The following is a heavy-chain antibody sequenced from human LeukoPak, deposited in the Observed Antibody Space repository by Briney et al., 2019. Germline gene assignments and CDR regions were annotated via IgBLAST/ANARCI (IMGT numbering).Heavy chain of an antibody. J-gene: IGHJ4*02. CDR3: AKGALIYYDILTGYYAYFDY. D-gene: IGHD3-9*01. V-gene: IGHV3-30*18. CDR1: GYTFSSYG. Sequence: GGCLRLSWAASGYTFSSYGMHWVRQAPGKGLEWVAVISYDGSNKYYADSVKGRFTISRDNSKNTLYLQMNSLRAEDTAVYYCAKGALIYYDILTGYYAYFDYWGQGTLVTVSS. CDR2: ISYDGSNK.